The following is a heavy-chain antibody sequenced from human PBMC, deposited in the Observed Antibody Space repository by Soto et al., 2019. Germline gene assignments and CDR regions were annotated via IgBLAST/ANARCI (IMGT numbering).Heavy chain of an antibody. Sequence: EVQLLESGGGLVQPGGSLRLSCAASGFTFSSYAMSWVRQAPGKGLEWVSAISGSGGSTYYADSVKGRFTISRDNSKNTLYLQMNSLRAEDTAVYYCAKGGPRYCSCTSCDTDIWGQGTMVTVSS. CDR2: ISGSGGST. J-gene: IGHJ3*02. D-gene: IGHD2-2*02. CDR1: GFTFSSYA. CDR3: AKGGPRYCSCTSCDTDI. V-gene: IGHV3-23*01.